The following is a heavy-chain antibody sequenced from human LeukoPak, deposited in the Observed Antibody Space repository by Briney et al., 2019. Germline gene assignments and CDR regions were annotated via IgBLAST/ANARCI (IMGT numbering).Heavy chain of an antibody. V-gene: IGHV3-21*04. CDR3: AKDYYDSSGYGWFDP. J-gene: IGHJ5*02. CDR2: ISSSSSYI. D-gene: IGHD3-22*01. CDR1: GFTFSSYS. Sequence: GGSLRLSCAASGFTFSSYSMNWVRQAPGKGLEWVSSISSSSSYIYYADSVKGRFTISRDNSKNTLYLQMNSLRAEDTAVYYCAKDYYDSSGYGWFDPWGQGTLVTVSS.